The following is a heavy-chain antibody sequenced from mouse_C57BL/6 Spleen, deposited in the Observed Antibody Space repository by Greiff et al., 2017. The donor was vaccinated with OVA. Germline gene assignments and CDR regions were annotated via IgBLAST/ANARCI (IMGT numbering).Heavy chain of an antibody. D-gene: IGHD2-4*01. CDR2: INYDGSST. J-gene: IGHJ4*01. V-gene: IGHV5-16*01. CDR3: ARVYYDYGYAMDY. CDR1: GFTFSDYY. Sequence: EVQLAESEGGLVQPGSSMKLSCTASGFTFSDYYMAWVRQVPEKGLEWVANINYDGSSTYYLDSLKSRFIISRDNAKNILYLQMSSLKSEDTATSYGARVYYDYGYAMDYWGQGTSVTVSS.